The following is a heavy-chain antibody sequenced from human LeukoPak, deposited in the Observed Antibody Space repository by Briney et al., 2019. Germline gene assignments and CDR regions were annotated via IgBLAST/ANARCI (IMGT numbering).Heavy chain of an antibody. CDR3: ANIPGNY. CDR1: GFSFDDYA. CDR2: ISWNSGSI. Sequence: GRSLRLSCAASGFSFDDYAMHWVRQAPGKGLEWVSGISWNSGSIGYADSVKGRFTISRDNAKNSLYLQMNSLRPEDTALYYCANIPGNYWDQGTLVTVSS. D-gene: IGHD6-13*01. V-gene: IGHV3-9*01. J-gene: IGHJ4*02.